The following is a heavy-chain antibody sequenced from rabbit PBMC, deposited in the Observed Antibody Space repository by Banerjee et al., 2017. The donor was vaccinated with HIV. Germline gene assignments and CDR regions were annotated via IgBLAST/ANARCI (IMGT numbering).Heavy chain of an antibody. J-gene: IGHJ4*01. CDR1: GFSFSSTY. V-gene: IGHV1S45*01. CDR3: ARDLAGVIGWNFGL. CDR2: IYTGSGST. D-gene: IGHD4-1*01. Sequence: QEQLEESGGDLVKPGASLTLTCTASGFSFSSTYMCRVRQAPGKGLEWIACIYTGSGSTYYANWAKGRFTISKTSSTTVTLQMTSLTAADTATYFCARDLAGVIGWNFGLWGPGTLVTVS.